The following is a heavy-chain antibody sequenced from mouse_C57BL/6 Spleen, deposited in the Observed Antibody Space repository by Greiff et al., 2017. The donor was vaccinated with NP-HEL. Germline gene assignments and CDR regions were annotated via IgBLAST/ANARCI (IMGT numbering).Heavy chain of an antibody. CDR3: ARRGLYGKNYDAMDY. Sequence: QVQLQQPGAELVKPGASVKMSCKASGYTFTSYWITWVKQRPGQGLEWIGDIYPGSGSTNYNEKFKSKATLTVDTSSSTAYMQLSSLTSEDSAVYYCARRGLYGKNYDAMDYWGQGTSVTVSS. CDR2: IYPGSGST. J-gene: IGHJ4*01. D-gene: IGHD2-1*01. CDR1: GYTFTSYW. V-gene: IGHV1-55*01.